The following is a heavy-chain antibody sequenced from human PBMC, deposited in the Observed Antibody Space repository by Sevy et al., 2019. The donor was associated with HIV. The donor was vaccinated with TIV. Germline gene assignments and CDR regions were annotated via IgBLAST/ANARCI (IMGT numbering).Heavy chain of an antibody. CDR2: ISYDESTK. V-gene: IGHV3-30*03. CDR1: GFTLSTHV. D-gene: IGHD4-17*01. J-gene: IGHJ4*02. CDR3: ARDPRLYGDNVEGFDS. Sequence: QQLGSLRLSCEVSGFTLSTHVMHWVRQAPGKGLDWVAAISYDESTKYYADSVKGRFTISRDNSKNSLFLQMKSLTPEDTAVYYCARDPRLYGDNVEGFDSWGQGTLVTVSS.